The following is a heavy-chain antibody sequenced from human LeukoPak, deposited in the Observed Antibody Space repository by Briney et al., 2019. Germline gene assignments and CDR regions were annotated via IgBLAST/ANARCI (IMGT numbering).Heavy chain of an antibody. CDR1: GYTFTSYD. D-gene: IGHD3-3*01. Sequence: ASVKVSCKASGYTFTSYDINWVRQATGQGLEWMGWMNPNSGNTGYAQKFQGRVTITRNTSISTAYMELSSLRSEDTAVYYCARGLRFRVYYYYMDVWGKGTPVTVSS. CDR2: MNPNSGNT. J-gene: IGHJ6*03. V-gene: IGHV1-8*03. CDR3: ARGLRFRVYYYYMDV.